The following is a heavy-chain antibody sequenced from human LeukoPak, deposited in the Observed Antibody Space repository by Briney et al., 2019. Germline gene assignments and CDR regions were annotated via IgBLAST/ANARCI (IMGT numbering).Heavy chain of an antibody. CDR3: ARDCSSTSCTPFDY. CDR2: IYTSGST. Sequence: PSETLSLTCTVSGGSISSYYWSWIRQPAGKGLEWIGRIYTSGSTNYNPSLKSRVTMSVDTSKNQLSLKLSSVTAADTAVYYCARDCSSTSCTPFDYWGQGTLVTVSS. D-gene: IGHD2-2*01. CDR1: GGSISSYY. V-gene: IGHV4-4*07. J-gene: IGHJ4*02.